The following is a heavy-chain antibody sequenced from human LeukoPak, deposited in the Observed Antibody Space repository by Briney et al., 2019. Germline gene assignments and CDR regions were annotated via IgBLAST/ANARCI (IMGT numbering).Heavy chain of an antibody. Sequence: ASVKVPCKASGYTFTGYYMHWVRQAPGQGLEWMGRINPSSGGTNYAQKFQGRVTMSRDTSISTAYMEVSRLRSDDTAVYYCSREKVRQSGMDVWGQGTTVTVSS. J-gene: IGHJ6*02. V-gene: IGHV1-2*06. CDR2: INPSSGGT. CDR1: GYTFTGYY. D-gene: IGHD2-2*01. CDR3: SREKVRQSGMDV.